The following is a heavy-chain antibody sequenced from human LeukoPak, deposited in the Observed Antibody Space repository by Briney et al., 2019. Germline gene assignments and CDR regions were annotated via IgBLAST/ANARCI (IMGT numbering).Heavy chain of an antibody. CDR1: GFTFSRYW. J-gene: IGHJ4*02. CDR3: VADLGDYADF. CDR2: IETDGTYT. Sequence: GGSLRLSCAASGFTFSRYWMHWVRQAPGEGLVWVSRIETDGTYTSNADSVKGRFTISRDNAKSTLYLQMNSLKVEDTAVYYCVADLGDYADFWGQGTLVTVSS. V-gene: IGHV3-74*01.